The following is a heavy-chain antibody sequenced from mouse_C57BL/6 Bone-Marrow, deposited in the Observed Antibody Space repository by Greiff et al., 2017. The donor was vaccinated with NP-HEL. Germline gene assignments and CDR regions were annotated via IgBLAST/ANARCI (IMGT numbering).Heavy chain of an antibody. D-gene: IGHD2-2*01. Sequence: QVQLQQSGAELARPGASVKLSCKASGYTFTSYGISWVKQRTGQGLEWIGEIYPRSGNTYYNETFKGKATLTADKSSSTAYMELRSLTSEDSAVYFCARPSTMVTTGTLYYYAMDYGGQGTSVTVSS. V-gene: IGHV1-81*01. CDR1: GYTFTSYG. CDR2: IYPRSGNT. CDR3: ARPSTMVTTGTLYYYAMDY. J-gene: IGHJ4*01.